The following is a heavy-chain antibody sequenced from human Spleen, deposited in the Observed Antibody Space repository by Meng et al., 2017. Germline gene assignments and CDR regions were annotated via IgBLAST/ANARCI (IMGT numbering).Heavy chain of an antibody. J-gene: IGHJ2*01. CDR1: GYTFTIYY. CDR2: INPNSDVT. Sequence: ASVKVSCKTSGYTFTIYYIHWVRQAPGQGLEWMGWINPNSDVTNYAQKFQGRVTMTRDTSISTAYMEMRGLTSDDAAVYYCARPQTGDYWYFDLWGRGTLVTVSS. V-gene: IGHV1-2*02. D-gene: IGHD1-1*01. CDR3: ARPQTGDYWYFDL.